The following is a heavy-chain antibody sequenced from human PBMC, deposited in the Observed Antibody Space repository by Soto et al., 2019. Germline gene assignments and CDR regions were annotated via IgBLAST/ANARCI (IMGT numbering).Heavy chain of an antibody. V-gene: IGHV3-9*01. J-gene: IGHJ4*02. Sequence: EVQLVESGGGLVQPGRSLRLSCAASGFTFDDYAMHWVRQAPGKGLEWVSGISWNSGSIGYADSVKGRFTISRDNAKNSLYLQMNSLRAEDTAVYYCAKAIGYSGSYPTDYWGQGTLVTVSS. CDR2: ISWNSGSI. CDR1: GFTFDDYA. CDR3: AKAIGYSGSYPTDY. D-gene: IGHD1-26*01.